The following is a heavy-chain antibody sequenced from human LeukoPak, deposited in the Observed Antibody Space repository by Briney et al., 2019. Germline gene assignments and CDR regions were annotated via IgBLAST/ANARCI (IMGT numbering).Heavy chain of an antibody. CDR3: AMRWLQGIDY. D-gene: IGHD5-24*01. Sequence: SETLSLTCTVSGDSISSSSYYWGWIRQPPGKGLEWIGSIYYSVTTYYNPSLKSRVTISVDTSKNQFSLKLSSVTAADTAVYYCAMRWLQGIDYWGQGTLVTVSS. V-gene: IGHV4-39*07. CDR1: GDSISSSSYY. J-gene: IGHJ4*02. CDR2: IYYSVTT.